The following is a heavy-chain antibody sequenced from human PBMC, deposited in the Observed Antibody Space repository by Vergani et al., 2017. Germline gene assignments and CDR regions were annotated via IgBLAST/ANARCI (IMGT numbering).Heavy chain of an antibody. CDR3: ARGRRRYCSGGSCYSGVDY. J-gene: IGHJ4*02. CDR2: IYTSGST. Sequence: QVQLQESGPGLVKPSETLSLTCTVSGGSISSYYWSWIRQPPGKGLEWIGYIYTSGSTNYNPSLKSRVTISVDTSKNQFSLKLSAVTAADTAVYYCARGRRRYCSGGSCYSGVDYWGQGTLVTVSS. D-gene: IGHD2-15*01. V-gene: IGHV4-4*09. CDR1: GGSISSYY.